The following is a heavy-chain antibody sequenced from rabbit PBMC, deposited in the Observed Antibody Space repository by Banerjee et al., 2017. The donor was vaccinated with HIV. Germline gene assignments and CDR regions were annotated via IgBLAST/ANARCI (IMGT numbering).Heavy chain of an antibody. CDR1: GFTLSSYW. D-gene: IGHD4-1*01. Sequence: QSLEESGGGLVKPGASLTLTCTASGFTLSSYWMSWVRQAPGKGLEWIACINTSSGSTVYATWAKGRFTISRTSSTTVALQMTSLTAADTATYFCARDLAGVIGWNFDLWGPGTLVTVS. V-gene: IGHV1S40*01. CDR2: INTSSGST. CDR3: ARDLAGVIGWNFDL. J-gene: IGHJ4*01.